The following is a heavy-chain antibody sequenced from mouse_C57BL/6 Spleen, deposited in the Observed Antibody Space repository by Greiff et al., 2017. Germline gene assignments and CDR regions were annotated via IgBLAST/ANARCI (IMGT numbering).Heavy chain of an antibody. Sequence: QVQLQQSGAELVKPGASVKLSCKASGYTFTEYTIHWVKPRSGQGLEWLGWLYPGSGSITYTEKFYDMATLTADKSSSTVYMELSRMTSEDSAVYICARHEGGYGSRGSYWYFDVWGTGTTVTVSS. V-gene: IGHV1-62-2*01. CDR1: GYTFTEYT. J-gene: IGHJ1*03. CDR2: LYPGSGSI. CDR3: ARHEGGYGSRGSYWYFDV. D-gene: IGHD1-1*01.